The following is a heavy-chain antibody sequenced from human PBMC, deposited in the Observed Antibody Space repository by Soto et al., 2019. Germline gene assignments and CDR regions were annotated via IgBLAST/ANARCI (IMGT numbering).Heavy chain of an antibody. V-gene: IGHV4-59*01. Sequence: QVQLQESGPGLVKPSETLSLTCTVSGASISSYYWSWIRQPLGTGLEWIGYVYHSGNTNYSPSLKIRVTISVDKSKNQLSLNLTSVTAADTAVYYCARDSGGFWYFDLWGRGTLVTVSS. CDR2: VYHSGNT. CDR1: GASISSYY. J-gene: IGHJ2*01. CDR3: ARDSGGFWYFDL.